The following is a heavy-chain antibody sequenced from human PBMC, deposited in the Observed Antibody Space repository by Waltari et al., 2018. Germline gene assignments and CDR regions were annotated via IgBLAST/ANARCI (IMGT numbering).Heavy chain of an antibody. CDR1: GFTFSSYG. V-gene: IGHV3-33*01. Sequence: QVQLVESGGGVVQPGRSLSLSCAASGFTFSSYGMHWVRQAPGKGLEWVAVIWYDGSNKYDADSVKGRFTISRDNSKNTLYLQMNSLRAEDTAVYYCARGNSVGWYSIFDYWGQGTLVTVSS. J-gene: IGHJ4*02. CDR3: ARGNSVGWYSIFDY. D-gene: IGHD6-19*01. CDR2: IWYDGSNK.